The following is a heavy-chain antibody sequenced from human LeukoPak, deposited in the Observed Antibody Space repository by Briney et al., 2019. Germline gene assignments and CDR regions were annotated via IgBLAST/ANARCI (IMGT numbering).Heavy chain of an antibody. D-gene: IGHD6-13*01. CDR3: ARAVEIAAAGSLYYYYGMDV. V-gene: IGHV1-69*13. CDR2: IIPIFGTA. J-gene: IGHJ6*02. Sequence: ASVKVSCKASGGTFSSYAISWVRQAPGQGLEWMGGIIPIFGTANYAQKFQGRVTITADESTSTAYMELSSLRSEDTAVYYCARAVEIAAAGSLYYYYGMDVWGQGTTVTVSS. CDR1: GGTFSSYA.